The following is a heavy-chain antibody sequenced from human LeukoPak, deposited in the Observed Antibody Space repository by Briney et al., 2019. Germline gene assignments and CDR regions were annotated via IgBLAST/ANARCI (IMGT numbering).Heavy chain of an antibody. Sequence: SETLSLTCAVSGGSISSSNWWSWVRQPPGKGLEWIGGIYHSGSTNYNPSLKSRVTISVDKSKNQFSLKLSSVTAADTAVYYCARDRYYYDSSGYYQLDYWGQGTLVTVSS. CDR1: GGSISSSNW. D-gene: IGHD3-22*01. V-gene: IGHV4-4*02. CDR3: ARDRYYYDSSGYYQLDY. CDR2: IYHSGST. J-gene: IGHJ4*02.